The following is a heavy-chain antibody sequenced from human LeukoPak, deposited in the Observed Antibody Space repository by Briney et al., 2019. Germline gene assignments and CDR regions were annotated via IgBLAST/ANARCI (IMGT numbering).Heavy chain of an antibody. CDR1: GGSISSSNW. J-gene: IGHJ4*02. D-gene: IGHD3-10*01. CDR2: IYHSGST. CDR3: ARRVFASGRQDY. Sequence: SETLSLTCAVSGGSISSSNWWSWVRQPPGKGLEWIGEIYHSGSTNYNPSLKSRVTISVDTSKNQFSLKVSSVTAADTAVYYCARRVFASGRQDYWGQGTLVTVSS. V-gene: IGHV4-4*02.